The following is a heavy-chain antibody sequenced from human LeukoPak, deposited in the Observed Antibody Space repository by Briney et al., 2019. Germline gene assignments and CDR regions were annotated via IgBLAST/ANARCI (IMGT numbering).Heavy chain of an antibody. CDR2: INPSGGTT. CDR1: GYTFSNYY. CDR3: ARLTQLARGRY. D-gene: IGHD6-6*01. Sequence: ASVKVSCKASGYTFSNYYMHWVRQAPGQGLEWMGIINPSGGTTTYAQKFQGRVTMTRDTSTSTVYMNLSSLRSEDTAVYYCARLTQLARGRYWGQGTLVTVSS. V-gene: IGHV1-46*01. J-gene: IGHJ4*02.